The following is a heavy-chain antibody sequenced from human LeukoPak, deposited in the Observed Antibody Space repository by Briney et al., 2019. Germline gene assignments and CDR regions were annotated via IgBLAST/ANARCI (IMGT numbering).Heavy chain of an antibody. J-gene: IGHJ4*02. CDR2: ISAYNGNT. D-gene: IGHD6-19*01. CDR3: ARVGPIAVATYLYYFDY. Sequence: ASVKVSCKASGYTFTSYGISWVRQAPGQGLEWMGWISAYNGNTNYAQKLQGRVTMTTDTSTSTAYMELRSLRSDDTAVYYCARVGPIAVATYLYYFDYWGQGTLVTVSS. CDR1: GYTFTSYG. V-gene: IGHV1-18*01.